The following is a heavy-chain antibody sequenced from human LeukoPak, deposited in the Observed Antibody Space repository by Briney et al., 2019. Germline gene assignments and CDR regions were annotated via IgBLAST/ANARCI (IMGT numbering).Heavy chain of an antibody. CDR2: ISSSGDSA. J-gene: IGHJ3*02. Sequence: GGSLRLSCAASGFTFNSYAMSWVRQAPGKRLEWVSAISSSGDSAYYADPVKGRFTISRDNSKKTLYVQMNSLRDEDTAVYYCARDWPSEWEQLPDYDAVDIWGQGTMVTVSS. V-gene: IGHV3-23*01. D-gene: IGHD1-26*01. CDR3: ARDWPSEWEQLPDYDAVDI. CDR1: GFTFNSYA.